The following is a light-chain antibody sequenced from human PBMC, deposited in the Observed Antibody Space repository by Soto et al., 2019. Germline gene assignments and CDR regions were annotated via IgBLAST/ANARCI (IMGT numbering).Light chain of an antibody. V-gene: IGLV1-40*01. CDR3: QSYDISLHNYV. Sequence: KRVSISCTGSTSNIGAPYDVHWYQHLPGTAPKLLIYGDNNRPSGVPDRFSGSKSGTSASLAITRLQAEDGADYYCQSYDISLHNYVFGTGTKVTVL. J-gene: IGLJ1*01. CDR1: TSNIGAPYD. CDR2: GDN.